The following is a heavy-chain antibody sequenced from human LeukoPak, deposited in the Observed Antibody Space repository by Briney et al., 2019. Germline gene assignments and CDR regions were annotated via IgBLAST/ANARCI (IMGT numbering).Heavy chain of an antibody. J-gene: IGHJ4*02. CDR2: ISASGGMM. D-gene: IGHD4/OR15-4a*01. CDR1: GFRFDDYY. V-gene: IGHV3-11*01. CDR3: ARHMVLSPCDY. Sequence: GGSLRLSCAASGFRFDDYYLSWIRQAPGKGLEWISFISASGGMMDHADSVKGRFTISRDNVKNSVYLEMNNLRAEDTAVHHCARHMVLSPCDYWGPGTLVTVSS.